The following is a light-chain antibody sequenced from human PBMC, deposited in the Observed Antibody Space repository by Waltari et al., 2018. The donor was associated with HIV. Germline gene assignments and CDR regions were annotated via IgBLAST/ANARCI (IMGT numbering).Light chain of an antibody. V-gene: IGLV1-47*01. J-gene: IGLJ3*02. CDR2: RDD. Sequence: QSVVTQPPSASGTPGQRVVISCSGSNSNIGSNSVNWYQQVPGAAPKILIYRDDKRVSGVPDRVSGSKSATSAALAISELRSEDEADYYCAVWDDSLRGGVFGGGTKLTVL. CDR3: AVWDDSLRGGV. CDR1: NSNIGSNS.